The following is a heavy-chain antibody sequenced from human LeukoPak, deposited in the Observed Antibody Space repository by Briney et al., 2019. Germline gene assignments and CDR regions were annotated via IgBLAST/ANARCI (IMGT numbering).Heavy chain of an antibody. D-gene: IGHD3-3*01. CDR1: GFTFSSYS. CDR2: ISSSSSYI. V-gene: IGHV3-21*01. Sequence: PGGSLRLSCAASGFTFSSYSMNWVRQAPGKGLEWVSSISSSSSYIYYADSVKGRFTISRDNAKNSLYLQMNSLRAEDTAVYYCASADYDFWSGYPLSPDYWGQGTLVTVSS. CDR3: ASADYDFWSGYPLSPDY. J-gene: IGHJ4*02.